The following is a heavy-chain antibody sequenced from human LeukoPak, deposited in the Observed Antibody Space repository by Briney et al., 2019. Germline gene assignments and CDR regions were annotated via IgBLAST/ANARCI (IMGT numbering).Heavy chain of an antibody. CDR3: ASQPYYYDSSGYYHDAFDI. CDR1: GYTFTSYY. D-gene: IGHD3-22*01. CDR2: INPSGGST. V-gene: IGHV1-46*01. Sequence: VSVKVSCKASGYTFTSYYMHWVRQAPGQGLEWMGIINPSGGSTSYAQKFQGRVTMTRDTSTSTVYMELSSLRSEDTAVYYCASQPYYYDSSGYYHDAFDIWGQGTMVTVSS. J-gene: IGHJ3*02.